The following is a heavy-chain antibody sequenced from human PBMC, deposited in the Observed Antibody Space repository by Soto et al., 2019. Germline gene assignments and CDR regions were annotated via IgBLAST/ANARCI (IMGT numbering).Heavy chain of an antibody. V-gene: IGHV5-51*01. D-gene: IGHD3-22*01. CDR3: ARQIYDSDTGPNFQYYFDS. CDR1: GYTFTNHW. J-gene: IGHJ4*02. CDR2: IYPDDSDT. Sequence: GESLKISCKGLGYTFTNHWIAWVRQMPGKGLEWMGIIYPDDSDTSYSPSFQGQVTFSAAKSISVAYLQWSSLKASDTAVYYCARQIYDSDTGPNFQYYFDSWGQGTPVTASS.